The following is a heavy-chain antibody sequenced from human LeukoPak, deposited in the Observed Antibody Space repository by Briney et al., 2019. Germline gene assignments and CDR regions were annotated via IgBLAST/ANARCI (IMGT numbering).Heavy chain of an antibody. J-gene: IGHJ5*01. Sequence: SETLSLTCTVSGDSIRNYYCSWIRQPAGQGLEWIGRIYSTGTTNYNPSLKSRVTMSVDTSTKQFSLRLSSVTAADTAVYYCVRDVGGSGWFGSWGQGTLVTVSS. V-gene: IGHV4-4*07. CDR2: IYSTGTT. CDR1: GDSIRNYY. CDR3: VRDVGGSGWFGS. D-gene: IGHD1-26*01.